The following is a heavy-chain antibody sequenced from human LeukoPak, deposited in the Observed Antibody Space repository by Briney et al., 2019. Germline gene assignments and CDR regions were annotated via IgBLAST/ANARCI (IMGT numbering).Heavy chain of an antibody. CDR3: ARLEDYDILTGFDY. CDR1: GFTFSSYW. CDR2: IKQDESEK. D-gene: IGHD3-9*01. Sequence: PGGSLRLSCAASGFTFSSYWMSWVRQAPGKVLEWVANIKQDESEKYYVDSVKGRFTISRDNAKNSLYLQMNSLRAEDTAVYYCARLEDYDILTGFDYWGQGTLVTVSS. J-gene: IGHJ4*02. V-gene: IGHV3-7*01.